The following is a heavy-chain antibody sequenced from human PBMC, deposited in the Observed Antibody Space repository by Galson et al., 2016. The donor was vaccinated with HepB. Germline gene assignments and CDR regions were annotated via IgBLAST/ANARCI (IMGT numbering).Heavy chain of an antibody. CDR2: THQTEGT. CDR3: ATRQWVPV. J-gene: IGHJ4*02. CDR1: GGSLSSTW. D-gene: IGHD1-26*01. Sequence: ETLSLTCAVSGGSLSSTWCTWVRQPPGKGLEWIGDTHQTEGTNYSPSLSSRVRISLDQSKNQFSLNLASVTAADTAVYYCATRQWVPVWGQGTLVTVSS. V-gene: IGHV4-4*02.